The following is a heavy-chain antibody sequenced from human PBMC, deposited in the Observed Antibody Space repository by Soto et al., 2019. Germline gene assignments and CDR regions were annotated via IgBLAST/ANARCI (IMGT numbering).Heavy chain of an antibody. Sequence: QVQLEQSGAEVKKPGSSVKVSCKASGGTLSDHGVSWLRQAPGQGLEWVGGTIPVFDTAKYAQKFQGRVTIAAAKSTNLAYMELSSLRSEDTAFYYCARGVYGSGNYYTGPSAFDIWGQGTMVIVSS. V-gene: IGHV1-69*06. D-gene: IGHD3-10*01. CDR3: ARGVYGSGNYYTGPSAFDI. J-gene: IGHJ3*02. CDR1: GGTLSDHG. CDR2: TIPVFDTA.